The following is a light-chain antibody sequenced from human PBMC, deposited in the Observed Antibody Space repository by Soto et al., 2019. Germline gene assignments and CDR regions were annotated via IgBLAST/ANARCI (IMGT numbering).Light chain of an antibody. CDR1: QDVNSY. CDR3: QQRANWHIT. J-gene: IGKJ5*01. V-gene: IGKV3D-11*01. Sequence: ELVLTPSPATLSVSTRERSTLSCRASQDVNSYLAWYQQKPGQAPRLLIYDASNRATGIPARFSGSGPGTDFTLTISRVEPEDFAVYYCQQRANWHITFGQGTRLEIK. CDR2: DAS.